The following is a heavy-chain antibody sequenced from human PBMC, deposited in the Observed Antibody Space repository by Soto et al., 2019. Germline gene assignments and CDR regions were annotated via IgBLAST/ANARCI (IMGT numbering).Heavy chain of an antibody. CDR1: GYTFTSYD. Sequence: ASVKVSCKASGYTFTSYDINWVRQATGQGLEWMGWMNPNSGNTGYAQKFQGRVTMTRNTSISTAYTELSSLRSEDTAVYYCARAQGYYYGMDFWGQGTTVTVSS. J-gene: IGHJ6*02. CDR2: MNPNSGNT. CDR3: ARAQGYYYGMDF. V-gene: IGHV1-8*01.